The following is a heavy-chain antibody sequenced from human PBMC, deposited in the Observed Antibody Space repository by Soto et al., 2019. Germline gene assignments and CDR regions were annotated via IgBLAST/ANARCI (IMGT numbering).Heavy chain of an antibody. J-gene: IGHJ4*02. Sequence: PGGSLRLSCAASGFTFSSYGMHWVRQAPGKGLEWVAVIWYDGSNKYYADSVKGRFTISRDNSKNTLYLQMNSLRAEDTAVYYCARGGFGTYGDYVSYFDYWGQGTLVTVSS. D-gene: IGHD4-17*01. CDR1: GFTFSSYG. CDR2: IWYDGSNK. CDR3: ARGGFGTYGDYVSYFDY. V-gene: IGHV3-33*01.